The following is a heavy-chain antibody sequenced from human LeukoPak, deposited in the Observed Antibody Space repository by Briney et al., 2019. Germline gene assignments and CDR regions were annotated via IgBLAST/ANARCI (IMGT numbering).Heavy chain of an antibody. CDR2: IHNSERT. Sequence: SETLSLTCTVSGVSISTYYWSWLRQPPGKGLEWLASIHNSERTNYNPSPTSRVTISVDTSKNQFSLKLSSVTAADTAVYFCARSRWTFPPPPLDFDYWGQGTLVTVSS. V-gene: IGHV4-59*01. D-gene: IGHD3/OR15-3a*01. CDR3: ARSRWTFPPPPLDFDY. J-gene: IGHJ4*02. CDR1: GVSISTYY.